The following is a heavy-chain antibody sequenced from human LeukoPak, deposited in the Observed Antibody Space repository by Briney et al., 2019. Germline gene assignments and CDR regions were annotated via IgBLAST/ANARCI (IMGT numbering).Heavy chain of an antibody. CDR1: GGSISSSSYY. Sequence: PSETLSLTCTVSGGSISSSSYYWGWIRQPPGKGLEWIGSIYYSGSTYYNPSLKSRVTISVDTSKNQFSLKLSSVTAADTAVYYCARDRERGSSPPFDYWGQGTLVTVSS. CDR3: ARDRERGSSPPFDY. V-gene: IGHV4-39*07. CDR2: IYYSGST. J-gene: IGHJ4*02. D-gene: IGHD6-6*01.